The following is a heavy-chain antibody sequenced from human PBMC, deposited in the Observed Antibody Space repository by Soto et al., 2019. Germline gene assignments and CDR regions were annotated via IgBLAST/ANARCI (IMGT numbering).Heavy chain of an antibody. CDR1: GFTFSSYG. J-gene: IGHJ4*02. CDR2: IWYDGSNK. V-gene: IGHV3-33*01. D-gene: IGHD5-18*01. Sequence: GGSLRLSCAASGFTFSSYGMHWVRQAPGKGLEWVAVIWYDGSNKYYADSVKGRFTISRDNSKNTLYLQMNSLRAEDTAVYYCARERDSYGYSFDYWGQGTLVTVSS. CDR3: ARERDSYGYSFDY.